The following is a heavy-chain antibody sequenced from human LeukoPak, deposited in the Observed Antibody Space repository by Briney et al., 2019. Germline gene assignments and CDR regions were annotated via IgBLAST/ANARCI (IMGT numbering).Heavy chain of an antibody. J-gene: IGHJ6*03. CDR3: AKGLQYQLLKALGYYYMDV. V-gene: IGHV1-69*05. CDR2: IIPISGTA. CDR1: GGTFSSHA. D-gene: IGHD2-2*01. Sequence: ASVKVSCKASGGTFSSHAIAWVRQAPGQGPEWMGGIIPISGTANYAQKFQGRVTITTDESTSTAYMELSSLTSDDTAVYYCAKGLQYQLLKALGYYYMDVWGEGTTVTVAS.